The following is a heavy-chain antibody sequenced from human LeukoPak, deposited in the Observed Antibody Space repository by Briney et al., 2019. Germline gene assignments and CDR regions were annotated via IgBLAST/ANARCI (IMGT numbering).Heavy chain of an antibody. CDR1: GFTFSSYS. V-gene: IGHV3-21*01. J-gene: IGHJ3*02. CDR2: ISSSSSYI. D-gene: IGHD4-17*01. CDR3: ARTVSSGAFDI. Sequence: GGSLRLSCAASGFTFSSYSMNWVRQAPGKGLEWVLSISSSSSYIYYADSVKGRFTISRDNAKNSLYLQMNSLRAEDTAVYYCARTVSSGAFDIWGQGTMVTVSS.